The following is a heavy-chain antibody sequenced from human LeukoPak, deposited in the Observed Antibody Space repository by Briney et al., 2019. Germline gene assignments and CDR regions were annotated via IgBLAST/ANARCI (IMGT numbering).Heavy chain of an antibody. Sequence: GGSLRLSCAASGFTFSSYSMNWVRQAPGKGLEWVSSISSSSSSEYYAGSVKGQFTISRDNAKNSLYLQMNSLRAEDTAVYYCASTISMVRGVIRYFDYWGQGTLVTVSS. D-gene: IGHD3-10*01. J-gene: IGHJ4*02. CDR3: ASTISMVRGVIRYFDY. V-gene: IGHV3-21*01. CDR1: GFTFSSYS. CDR2: ISSSSSSE.